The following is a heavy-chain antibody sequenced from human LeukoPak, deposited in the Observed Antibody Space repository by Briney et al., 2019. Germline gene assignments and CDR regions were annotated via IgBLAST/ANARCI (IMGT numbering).Heavy chain of an antibody. CDR2: INHSGST. CDR3: ARGRSWGAARPLGK. D-gene: IGHD6-6*01. J-gene: IGHJ1*01. CDR1: GGSFSGYY. Sequence: SETLSLTCAVYGGSFSGYYWSWIRQPPGKGLEWIGEINHSGSTNYNPSLKSRVTISVDTSKNQFSLKLSSVTAADTAVYYCARGRSWGAARPLGKWGQGTLVTVSS. V-gene: IGHV4-34*01.